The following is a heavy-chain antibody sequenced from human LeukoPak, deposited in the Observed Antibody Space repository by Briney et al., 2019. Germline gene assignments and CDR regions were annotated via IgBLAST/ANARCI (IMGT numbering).Heavy chain of an antibody. CDR2: ISSSSRTT. D-gene: IGHD5-18*01. Sequence: GGSLRLSCAASGFTFSSSNMNWVRQAPGKGLEWVSYISSSSRTTCYADSVKGRFTISRDNAKNSLYLQMNSLRAEDTAVYYCARDPYSSDYYGMDVWGQGTTVTVSS. CDR3: ARDPYSSDYYGMDV. V-gene: IGHV3-48*01. CDR1: GFTFSSSN. J-gene: IGHJ6*02.